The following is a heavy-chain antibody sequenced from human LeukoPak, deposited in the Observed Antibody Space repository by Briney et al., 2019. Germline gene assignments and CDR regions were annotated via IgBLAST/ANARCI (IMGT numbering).Heavy chain of an antibody. CDR2: IFSGGST. Sequence: GGSLRLSCAAAGLTVSSNYMSWVRQAPGKGLEWVSVIFSGGSTYYADSVKGRFTISRDNSKNTLYLQMNSLRAEDTAVYYCARGGGNSEFDYWGQGTLVTVSS. V-gene: IGHV3-53*01. J-gene: IGHJ4*02. CDR3: ARGGGNSEFDY. CDR1: GLTVSSNY. D-gene: IGHD4-23*01.